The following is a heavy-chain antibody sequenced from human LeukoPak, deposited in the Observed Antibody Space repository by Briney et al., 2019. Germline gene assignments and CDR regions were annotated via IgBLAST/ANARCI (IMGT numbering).Heavy chain of an antibody. D-gene: IGHD3-10*01. CDR2: ITGDGGTP. V-gene: IGHV3-23*01. CDR1: GFTFGSYA. CDR3: ARVKWFGELSTDFFEY. J-gene: IGHJ4*02. Sequence: PGGSLRLSCAASGFTFGSYAMSWVRQAPGKGLEWVSAITGDGGTPWYADSVRGRSTISRDNSKNTVYLQMKSLRAEDTAVYYCARVKWFGELSTDFFEYWGQGDLVTVSS.